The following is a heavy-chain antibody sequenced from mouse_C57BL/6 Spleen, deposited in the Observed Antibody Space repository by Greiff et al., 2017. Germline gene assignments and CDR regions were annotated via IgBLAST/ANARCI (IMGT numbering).Heavy chain of an antibody. CDR2: IYPRDGST. Sequence: QVQLQQSDAELVKPGASVKISCKVSGYTFTDHTIHWMKQRPEQGLEWVGYIYPRDGSTKYNETFKGKVTLTADKTSSTAYLQLNSLTSEDSAVYFCARSGGLDYTDAMDYWGQGTSVTVSA. J-gene: IGHJ4*01. CDR1: GYTFTDHT. V-gene: IGHV1-78*01. D-gene: IGHD2-4*01. CDR3: ARSGGLDYTDAMDY.